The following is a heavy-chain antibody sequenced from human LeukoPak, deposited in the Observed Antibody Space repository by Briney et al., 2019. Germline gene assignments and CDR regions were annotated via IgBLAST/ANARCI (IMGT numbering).Heavy chain of an antibody. J-gene: IGHJ4*02. CDR3: ARDAFCLNGVCYSGRYDY. D-gene: IGHD2-21*02. CDR2: VNSRGSA. Sequence: SETLSLTCAAHGGSFSGYYWTWIRQSPGKGMEWIGEVNSRGSADYNPSLTSRVTISVDTSKNQFSLRLTSVTAGDAGVYYCARDAFCLNGVCYSGRYDYWGQGILVSVSS. V-gene: IGHV4-34*01. CDR1: GGSFSGYY.